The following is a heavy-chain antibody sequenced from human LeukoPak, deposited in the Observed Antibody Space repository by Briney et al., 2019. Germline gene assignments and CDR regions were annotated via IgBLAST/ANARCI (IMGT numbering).Heavy chain of an antibody. CDR2: INPNSGGT. V-gene: IGHV1-2*02. CDR1: GYTFTCYY. Sequence: ASVKVSCKASGYTFTCYYMHWVRQAPGQGREWMGWINPNSGGTNYAQKFQGRVTMTRDTSISTAYMELSRLRSDDTAVYYCARPVNVLMVYANWFDPWGQGTLVTVSS. D-gene: IGHD2-8*01. J-gene: IGHJ5*02. CDR3: ARPVNVLMVYANWFDP.